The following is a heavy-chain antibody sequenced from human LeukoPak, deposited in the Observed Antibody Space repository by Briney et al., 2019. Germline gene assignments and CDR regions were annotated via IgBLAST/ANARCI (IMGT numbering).Heavy chain of an antibody. CDR2: ISSSSSYI. D-gene: IGHD2-21*02. Sequence: GGSLRLSCAASGFTFSSYSMNWGLRASGKRLQGGSSISSSSSYIYYEDSVKGRFTISRDNAKNSLYLQMNSLSAEDTAVYYCAGGDCYSAFQAFDIWGQGAMVTVSS. V-gene: IGHV3-21*01. J-gene: IGHJ3*02. CDR3: AGGDCYSAFQAFDI. CDR1: GFTFSSYS.